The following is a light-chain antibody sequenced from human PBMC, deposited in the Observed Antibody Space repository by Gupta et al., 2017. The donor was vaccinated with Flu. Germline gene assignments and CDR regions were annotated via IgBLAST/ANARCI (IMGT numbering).Light chain of an antibody. J-gene: IGLJ3*02. Sequence: SALTQPASVSGSPGQSITISCTGTRSDVGGYNRVSWYQQPPGTTTNLMISEVSNRPAGFPDRFSGSKSGNTASLTISGLQAEDEADSYCSSLTSRDTWVVGGGTKLTVL. CDR2: EVS. V-gene: IGLV2-18*02. CDR1: RSDVGGYNR. CDR3: SSLTSRDTWV.